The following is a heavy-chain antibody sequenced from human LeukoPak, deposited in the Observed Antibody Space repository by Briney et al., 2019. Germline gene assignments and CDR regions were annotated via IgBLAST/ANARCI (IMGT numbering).Heavy chain of an antibody. D-gene: IGHD6-13*01. CDR3: ASWAGTVAGFNGPFDY. CDR1: GFIVSSNY. Sequence: GGSLRLSCAVSGFIVSSNYMTWVRQAPGKGLEWVSLIYGGGSTYYADSVKGRFTISRDNAKNSLYLQMNSLRAEDTAVYYCASWAGTVAGFNGPFDYWGQGTLVTVSS. J-gene: IGHJ4*02. V-gene: IGHV3-53*01. CDR2: IYGGGST.